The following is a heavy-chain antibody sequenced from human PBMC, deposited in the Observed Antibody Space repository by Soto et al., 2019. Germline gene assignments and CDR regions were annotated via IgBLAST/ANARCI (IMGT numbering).Heavy chain of an antibody. CDR1: GGSISSSSYY. V-gene: IGHV4-39*01. CDR3: ATYDGVGDYGEIFDY. J-gene: IGHJ4*02. Sequence: QLQLQESGPGLVKPSETLSLTCTVSGGSISSSSYYWGWIRQPPGKGLEWIGSIYYSGSTYYNPSLKRRVTISVDTSKNQFSLKLSSVTAADTAVYYCATYDGVGDYGEIFDYWGQGTLVTVSS. CDR2: IYYSGST. D-gene: IGHD4-17*01.